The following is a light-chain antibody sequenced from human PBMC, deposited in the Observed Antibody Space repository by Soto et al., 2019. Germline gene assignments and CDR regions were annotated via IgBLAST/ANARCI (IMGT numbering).Light chain of an antibody. Sequence: QSVLTQPPSVSGAPGQRVTISCTGSSSNIGAGYDVHWYQQLPGTAPKLLIYGNSNRPSGVPDRFSGSKSGPSASLAITGLQAEDEADYCCQSYDSSLSGVVFGGGTKVTVL. CDR2: GNS. J-gene: IGLJ2*01. CDR3: QSYDSSLSGVV. V-gene: IGLV1-40*01. CDR1: SSNIGAGYD.